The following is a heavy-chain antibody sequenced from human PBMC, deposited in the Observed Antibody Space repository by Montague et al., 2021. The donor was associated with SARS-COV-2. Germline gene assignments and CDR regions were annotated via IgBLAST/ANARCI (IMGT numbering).Heavy chain of an antibody. CDR2: IDWDDDK. J-gene: IGHJ6*02. CDR3: ARTSVEMATIGAYYYYCMDV. CDR1: GFSLSTSGMC. Sequence: PALVKPTQTLTLTCTFSGFSLSTSGMCVSWIRQPPGKALEWLALIDWDDDKYYSTSLKTRLTISKDTSKNQVVLTMTNMDPVDTATYYCARTSVEMATIGAYYYYCMDVWGQGTTVTVSS. V-gene: IGHV2-70*01. D-gene: IGHD5-24*01.